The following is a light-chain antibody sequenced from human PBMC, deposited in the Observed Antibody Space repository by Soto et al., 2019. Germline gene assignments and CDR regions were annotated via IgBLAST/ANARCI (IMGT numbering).Light chain of an antibody. CDR1: QSVSTR. Sequence: DIQMTQSPSSLSASVGDRVTIICRASQSVSTRLAWYQQKPGKAPKVLISGVSGLQGGVPSRFSASGSGTDFTLTISSLQPEDFATYYCQQSSVTITFGGGTKVDIK. V-gene: IGKV1-39*01. CDR3: QQSSVTIT. J-gene: IGKJ4*01. CDR2: GVS.